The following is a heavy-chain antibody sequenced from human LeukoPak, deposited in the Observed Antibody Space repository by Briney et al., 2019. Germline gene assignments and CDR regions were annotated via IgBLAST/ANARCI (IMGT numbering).Heavy chain of an antibody. V-gene: IGHV3-30*04. CDR2: ISYDGSNK. D-gene: IGHD6-25*01. J-gene: IGHJ4*02. Sequence: QSGRSLRLSCAASGFTFSSYAMHWVRQAPGKGLEWVAVISYDGSNKYYADSVKGRFTISRDNSKNTLYLQMNSLRAEDTAVYYCARALVAADCWGQGTLVTVSS. CDR3: ARALVAADC. CDR1: GFTFSSYA.